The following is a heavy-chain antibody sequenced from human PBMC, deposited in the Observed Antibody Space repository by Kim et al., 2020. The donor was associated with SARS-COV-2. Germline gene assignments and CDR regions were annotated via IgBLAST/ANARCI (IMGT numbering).Heavy chain of an antibody. D-gene: IGHD6-13*01. CDR3: ARTGYSSSWFDY. V-gene: IGHV4-31*02. J-gene: IGHJ4*02. CDR2: T. Sequence: TYYNPYLKSRVTISVDTSKNQFSLKLSSVTAADTAVYYCARTGYSSSWFDYWGQGTLVTVSS.